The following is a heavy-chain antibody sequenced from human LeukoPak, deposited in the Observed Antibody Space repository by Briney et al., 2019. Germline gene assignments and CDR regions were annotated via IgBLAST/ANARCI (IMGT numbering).Heavy chain of an antibody. V-gene: IGHV1-2*02. CDR2: INPNSGGT. CDR3: ARDPEGYDFWSGYYTY. J-gene: IGHJ4*02. Sequence: ASVKVSCKASGYTFTSYGIIWVRQAPGQGLEWMGWINPNSGGTNYAQKFQGRVTMTRDTSISTAYMELSRLRSDDTAVYYCARDPEGYDFWSGYYTYWGQGTLVTVSS. CDR1: GYTFTSYG. D-gene: IGHD3-3*01.